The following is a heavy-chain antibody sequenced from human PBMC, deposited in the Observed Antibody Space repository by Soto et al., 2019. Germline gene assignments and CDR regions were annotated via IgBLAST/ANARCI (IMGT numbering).Heavy chain of an antibody. V-gene: IGHV6-1*01. CDR3: ARAERSTYPYPLAY. Sequence: SQTLSLTCAISGDSVSSNSAAWNWIRQSPSRGLEWLGRTYYRSKWYNDYAVSVKSRIIISPDTSKNHFSLQLNSVTPEDTAVYYCARAERSTYPYPLAYSGQGTLVTVSS. CDR2: TYYRSKWYN. J-gene: IGHJ4*02. CDR1: GDSVSSNSAA.